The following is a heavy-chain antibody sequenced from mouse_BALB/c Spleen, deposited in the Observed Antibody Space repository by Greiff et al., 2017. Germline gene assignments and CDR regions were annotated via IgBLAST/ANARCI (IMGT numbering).Heavy chain of an antibody. Sequence: VQLQESGAELVRPGASVKMSCKASGFTFTSFTMHWVRQRPGQGLEWIGYINPSSGYTNYDQKFKDQATFTADKSSNTAYMQLSSLTSEDSAVYYCARRDAYWIAYWGQGTLVTVSA. CDR1: GFTFTSFT. J-gene: IGHJ3*01. CDR2: INPSSGYT. CDR3: ARRDAYWIAY. V-gene: IGHV1-4*01.